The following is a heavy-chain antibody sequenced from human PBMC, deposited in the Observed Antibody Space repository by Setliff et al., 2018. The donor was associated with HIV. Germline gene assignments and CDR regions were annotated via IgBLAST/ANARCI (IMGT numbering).Heavy chain of an antibody. CDR2: ISHSGST. J-gene: IGHJ6*03. CDR1: GESFTDYL. CDR3: ARGREVKRDTYYDYFYMDV. V-gene: IGHV4-34*01. Sequence: PSETLSLTCAVYGESFTDYLWTWIRQSPGRGLEWLGEISHSGSTKQNPSLKSRFNVSVDTSKNQFSLRMNSLTAADTAVYYCARGREVKRDTYYDYFYMDVWSRGTAVTVSS. D-gene: IGHD1-26*01.